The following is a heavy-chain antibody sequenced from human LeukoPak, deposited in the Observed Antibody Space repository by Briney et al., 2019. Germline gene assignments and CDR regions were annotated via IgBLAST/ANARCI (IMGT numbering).Heavy chain of an antibody. D-gene: IGHD4-17*01. Sequence: GGSLRLSCAASGFTFSAFGMHWVRQAPGKGLEWVADISYDGSDKYYADSVKGRFTISRDNSKNTLFLQINSLRAEDTGVYYCARVDRTVTTYYSDYWGQGTLVTVSS. J-gene: IGHJ4*02. CDR2: ISYDGSDK. V-gene: IGHV3-30*03. CDR3: ARVDRTVTTYYSDY. CDR1: GFTFSAFG.